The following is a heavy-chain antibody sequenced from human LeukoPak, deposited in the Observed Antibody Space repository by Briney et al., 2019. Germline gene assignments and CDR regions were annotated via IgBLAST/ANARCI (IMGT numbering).Heavy chain of an antibody. CDR3: ARAQIFGIGYYMDV. V-gene: IGHV3-21*01. CDR1: GFSFSAYS. J-gene: IGHJ6*03. Sequence: PGGSLRLSCAASGFSFSAYSMNWVRQTPGKGLEWVSAIGSSKSQIWYADSVKGRFTISRDNAKNSLYLQMNSLRAEDTAVYYCARAQIFGIGYYMDVWGKGTTVTVSS. D-gene: IGHD3-3*01. CDR2: IGSSKSQI.